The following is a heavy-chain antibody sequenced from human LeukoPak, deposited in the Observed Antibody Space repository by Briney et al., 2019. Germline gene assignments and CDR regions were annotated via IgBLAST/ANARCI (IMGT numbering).Heavy chain of an antibody. J-gene: IGHJ6*02. D-gene: IGHD3-16*01. Sequence: PGGSLRLSCAASGFIFSSYPMRWVRQAPGEGLEWVSAISGTAENTYYADSVKGRFSISRDNSRNTVHLQMNSLRPEDTAAYYCARVGDWSNYFGMDAWGQGTTVSVSS. CDR1: GFIFSSYP. V-gene: IGHV3-23*01. CDR3: ARVGDWSNYFGMDA. CDR2: ISGTAENT.